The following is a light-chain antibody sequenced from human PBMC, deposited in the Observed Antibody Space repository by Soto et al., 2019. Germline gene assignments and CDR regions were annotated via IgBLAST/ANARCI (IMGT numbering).Light chain of an antibody. J-gene: IGKJ4*01. CDR1: QSVNAGD. CDR3: QQYGSSPLT. CDR2: DAS. Sequence: ETVLTQSPATLSLSPGERATLSCGASQSVNAGDLAWYQQKPGLAPRPLIYDASSRATGIPDRFSASGSGTDFTLTISRLEPEDFAVYYCQQYGSSPLTFGGGTKVDIK. V-gene: IGKV3D-20*01.